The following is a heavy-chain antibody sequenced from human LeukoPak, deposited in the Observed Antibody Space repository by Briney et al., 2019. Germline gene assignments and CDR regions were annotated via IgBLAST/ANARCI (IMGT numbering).Heavy chain of an antibody. D-gene: IGHD5-12*01. J-gene: IGHJ4*02. V-gene: IGHV4-59*08. CDR3: ARHLRPGYRGYDSAFDY. CDR1: GGSIRSYY. CDR2: FYNSGST. Sequence: SETLSLTCTVTGGSIRSYYWSWIRQPPGKGLEWIGYFYNSGSTNYNPSLKSRVTISVDTSKNQLSLKLNSVTATDTAVYYCARHLRPGYRGYDSAFDYWGQGSLVIVSS.